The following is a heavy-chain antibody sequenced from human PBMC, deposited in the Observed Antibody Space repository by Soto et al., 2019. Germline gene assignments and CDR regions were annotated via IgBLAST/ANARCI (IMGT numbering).Heavy chain of an antibody. CDR2: IYYSGST. CDR3: AREGLTGTIGLYYYYALDV. CDR1: CGSISSYY. D-gene: IGHD1-7*01. J-gene: IGHJ6*02. V-gene: IGHV4-59*01. Sequence: SETLSLTCTVSCGSISSYYWNWIRQPPGKGLYWIGYIYYSGSTNYNPSLKSRVTISVDTSKNQFSLKLSPVTAADTAVYYCAREGLTGTIGLYYYYALDVWGQGTTVTVSS.